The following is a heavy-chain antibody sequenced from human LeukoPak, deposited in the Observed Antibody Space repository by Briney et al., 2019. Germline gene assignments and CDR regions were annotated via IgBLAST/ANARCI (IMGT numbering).Heavy chain of an antibody. CDR3: AKDGEGEVPTAIGY. V-gene: IGHV3-23*01. CDR1: GFTFRRYA. CDR2: ISGGGGST. D-gene: IGHD2-2*01. Sequence: PGGSLRLSCAASGFTFRRYAMSWVRQAPGKGLEWVSAISGGGGSTYNADSVKGRFSVSRDNPKNTLYLQMNSLRAEDTAIYFCAKDGEGEVPTAIGYWGQGTLVIVSS. J-gene: IGHJ4*02.